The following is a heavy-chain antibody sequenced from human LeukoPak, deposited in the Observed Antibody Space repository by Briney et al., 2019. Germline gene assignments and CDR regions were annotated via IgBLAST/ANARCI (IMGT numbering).Heavy chain of an antibody. V-gene: IGHV3-21*01. CDR2: ISSSSSYI. Sequence: GGSLRLSCAASGITFSTFGMHWVRQAPGKGLEWVSSISSSSSYIYYADSVKGRFTISRDNAKNSLYLQMDSLRAEDTAVYYCARDGSTFYYYYYMDVWGKGTTVTVSS. D-gene: IGHD3-10*01. CDR1: GITFSTFG. CDR3: ARDGSTFYYYYYMDV. J-gene: IGHJ6*03.